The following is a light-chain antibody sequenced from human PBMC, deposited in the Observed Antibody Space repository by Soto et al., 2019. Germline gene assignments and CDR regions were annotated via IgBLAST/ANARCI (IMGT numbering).Light chain of an antibody. Sequence: EIVLTQSHGTLSLSPGERATLSCRASQSFASSYLAWYQQKPGQAPGLLVSGASRRATGIPDRFSGSGSGTDFTITITRLQPEDFAVYYCQQYGHSPRTFGQGTKVEIK. CDR2: GAS. CDR1: QSFASSY. J-gene: IGKJ1*01. CDR3: QQYGHSPRT. V-gene: IGKV3-20*01.